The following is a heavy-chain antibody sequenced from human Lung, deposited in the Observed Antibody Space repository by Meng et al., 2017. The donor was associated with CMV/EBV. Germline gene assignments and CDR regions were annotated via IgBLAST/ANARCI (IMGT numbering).Heavy chain of an antibody. CDR2: ISCYNGDT. Sequence: QVQLVQSGAEVKKPGASVRVSCRASGYTFTHHGISWIRQAPGQGLEWMGWISCYNGDTNYAQKLQGRVTMTTDTSTNTAYMELSSLRSEDTAVYYCARTGCSSSSCYDYWGQGTLVTVSS. D-gene: IGHD2-2*01. V-gene: IGHV1-18*01. CDR3: ARTGCSSSSCYDY. J-gene: IGHJ4*02. CDR1: GYTFTHHG.